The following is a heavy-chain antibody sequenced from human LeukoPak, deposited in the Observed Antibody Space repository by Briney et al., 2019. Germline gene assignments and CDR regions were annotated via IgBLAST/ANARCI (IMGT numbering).Heavy chain of an antibody. CDR3: TKGAYGYLDY. CDR2: IRSKAYRGTT. V-gene: IGHV3-49*03. Sequence: GGSLRLSCTSSGFTFGDYAMSWFRQAPGKGLEWIGFIRSKAYRGTTEYAASMKGRFAISRDDSKSIAYLQMNSLKTEDTAVYYCTKGAYGYLDYWGQGTLVTVSS. J-gene: IGHJ4*02. CDR1: GFTFGDYA. D-gene: IGHD4-17*01.